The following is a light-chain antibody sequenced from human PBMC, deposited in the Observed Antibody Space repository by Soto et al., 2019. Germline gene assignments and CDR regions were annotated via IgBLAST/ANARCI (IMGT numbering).Light chain of an antibody. CDR1: HTISSSY. CDR2: GIS. Sequence: EIVLTQSPGTLSLSPGERATLSCRASHTISSSYLAWYQQKPGQAPRLLMKGISRRATGIPDRFSGSGSGTDFALTITILESEDFLVYYGEQYVTSSPRTFGQGTMVDIK. V-gene: IGKV3-20*01. J-gene: IGKJ1*01. CDR3: EQYVTSSPRT.